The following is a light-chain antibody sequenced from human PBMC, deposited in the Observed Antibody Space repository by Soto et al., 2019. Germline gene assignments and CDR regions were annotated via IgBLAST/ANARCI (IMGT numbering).Light chain of an antibody. CDR2: GAS. Sequence: EIVLTQSPASLSLSPGERATLSCRASQSVDSYLVWYQQKPGQAPRLLIFGASNRATGIPARFSGSGSGTDFTLTINSLEPEDFAVYYCQQRDSWLITFGQGTRLESK. J-gene: IGKJ5*01. CDR3: QQRDSWLIT. CDR1: QSVDSY. V-gene: IGKV3-11*01.